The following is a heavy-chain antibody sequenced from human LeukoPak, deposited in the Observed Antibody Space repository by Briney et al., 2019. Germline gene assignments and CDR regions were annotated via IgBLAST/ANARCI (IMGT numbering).Heavy chain of an antibody. D-gene: IGHD6-13*01. J-gene: IGHJ5*02. CDR1: GGTFSSYA. CDR2: IIPIFGTA. Sequence: SVKVSCKASGGTFSSYAISWVRQAPGQGLEWMGGIIPIFGTANYAQKFQGRVTITTDESTSTAYMELSSLRSEDTAVYYCARDIAACRGWFDPWGQGTLVTVSS. CDR3: ARDIAACRGWFDP. V-gene: IGHV1-69*05.